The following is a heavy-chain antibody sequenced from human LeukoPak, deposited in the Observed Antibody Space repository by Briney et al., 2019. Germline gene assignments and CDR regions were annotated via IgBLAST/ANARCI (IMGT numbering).Heavy chain of an antibody. CDR1: GYSISRGYY. Sequence: SETLSLTCTVSGYSISRGYYWGWIRQPPGKGLEWIGSIYHSGSTYYNPSLKSRVTISVDTSKNQFSLKLSSVTAADPAVYYCARGPYYDFWSGYYLGYYYYYMDVWGKGTTVTVSS. D-gene: IGHD3-3*01. CDR2: IYHSGST. J-gene: IGHJ6*03. CDR3: ARGPYYDFWSGYYLGYYYYYMDV. V-gene: IGHV4-38-2*02.